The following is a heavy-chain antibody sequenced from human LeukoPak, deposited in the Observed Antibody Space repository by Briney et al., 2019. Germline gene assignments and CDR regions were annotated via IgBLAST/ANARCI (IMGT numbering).Heavy chain of an antibody. Sequence: SQTLSPTCTVSGGSISSGGYYWSWIRQHPGKGLEWIGYIYYSGSTYYNPSLKSRVTISVDTSKNQFSLKLSSVTAADTAVYYCATQTGYSSDLMAFDIWGQGTMVTVSS. V-gene: IGHV4-31*03. CDR2: IYYSGST. J-gene: IGHJ3*02. CDR1: GGSISSGGYY. D-gene: IGHD6-19*01. CDR3: ATQTGYSSDLMAFDI.